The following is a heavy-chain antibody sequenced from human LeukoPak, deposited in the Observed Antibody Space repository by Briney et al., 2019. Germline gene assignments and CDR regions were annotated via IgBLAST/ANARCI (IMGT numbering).Heavy chain of an antibody. CDR3: ARRRITMIVVVITKGNYLDY. D-gene: IGHD3-22*01. J-gene: IGHJ4*02. V-gene: IGHV4-59*12. CDR2: IYYSGST. Sequence: SETLSLTCTVSGGSISSYYWSWIRQPPGKGLEWIGYIYYSGSTNYNPSLKSRVTISVDTSKNQFSLKLSSVTAADTAVYYCARRRITMIVVVITKGNYLDYWGQGTLVTVSS. CDR1: GGSISSYY.